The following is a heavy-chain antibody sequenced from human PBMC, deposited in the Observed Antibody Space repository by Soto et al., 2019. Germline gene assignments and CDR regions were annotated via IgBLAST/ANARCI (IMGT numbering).Heavy chain of an antibody. D-gene: IGHD3-3*01. CDR1: GFTFSDYF. J-gene: IGHJ4*02. Sequence: LRLSCAGAGFTFSDYFITWIRQAPGKGLEWISYINNDATYRKYADSVKGRFTISRDNAKNSVFLQMNSLRPEDTALYYCGKGDTIFGVVDDRGPGTLVTVSS. V-gene: IGHV3-11*06. CDR3: GKGDTIFGVVDD. CDR2: INNDATYR.